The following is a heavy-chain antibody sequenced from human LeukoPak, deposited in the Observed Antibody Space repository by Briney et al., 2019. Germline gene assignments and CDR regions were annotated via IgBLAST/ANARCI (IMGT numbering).Heavy chain of an antibody. CDR1: GFTFSSYS. J-gene: IGHJ3*02. CDR2: ISTSSHI. CDR3: ARDPDSSSWYQKAFDI. D-gene: IGHD6-13*01. Sequence: GGSLRLSCAASGFTFSSYSMNWVRQAPGKGLEWVSFISTSSHIYYADSVKGRFTISRDNAKNSLYLQMNSLRAEDTAVYYCARDPDSSSWYQKAFDIWGQGTMVTVSS. V-gene: IGHV3-21*01.